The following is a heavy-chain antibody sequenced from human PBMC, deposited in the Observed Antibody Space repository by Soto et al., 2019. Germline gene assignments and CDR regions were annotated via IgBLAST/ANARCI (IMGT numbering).Heavy chain of an antibody. CDR1: GGSFSGYY. CDR2: INHRGST. V-gene: IGHV4-34*01. Sequence: SETLSLTCAVYGGSFSGYYWSWIRQPPGKGLEWIGEINHRGSTNYNPSRKSRVTISVDTSKNQFSLKLSSVTAADTAVYYCAREVLVVAASYLDYWGQGTLVTVSS. J-gene: IGHJ4*02. D-gene: IGHD2-15*01. CDR3: AREVLVVAASYLDY.